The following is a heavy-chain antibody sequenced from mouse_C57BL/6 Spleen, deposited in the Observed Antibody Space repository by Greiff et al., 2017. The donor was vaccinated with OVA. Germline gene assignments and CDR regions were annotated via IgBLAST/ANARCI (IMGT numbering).Heavy chain of an antibody. J-gene: IGHJ4*01. CDR2: IYWDDDK. V-gene: IGHV8-12*01. CDR1: GFSLSTSGMG. D-gene: IGHD1-1*01. Sequence: QVTLKESGPGILQSSQTLSLTCSFSGFSLSTSGMGVSWIRQPSGKGLEWLAHIYWDDDKRHNPSLKSRLTISKDTSRNQVFLNITSVDTADTATYYCARVLYYGSSYNYAMDYWGQGTSVTVSS. CDR3: ARVLYYGSSYNYAMDY.